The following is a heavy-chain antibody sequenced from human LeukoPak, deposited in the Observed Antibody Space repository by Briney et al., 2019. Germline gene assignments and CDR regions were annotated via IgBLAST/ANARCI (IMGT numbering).Heavy chain of an antibody. D-gene: IGHD2-2*01. CDR1: GFTVSSNY. Sequence: PGGSLRLSCAASGFTVSSNYMSWVRQAPGKGLEWVSVIYSGGTTYYADSVKGRFTISRDNSKNTLYLQMNRLRAEDTAAYYCARGNCSGTSCFEFDYWGQGTLVTVSS. J-gene: IGHJ4*02. V-gene: IGHV3-66*01. CDR2: IYSGGTT. CDR3: ARGNCSGTSCFEFDY.